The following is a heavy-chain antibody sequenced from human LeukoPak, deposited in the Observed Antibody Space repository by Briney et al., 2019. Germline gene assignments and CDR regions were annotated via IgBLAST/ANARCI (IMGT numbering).Heavy chain of an antibody. Sequence: SETLSLTCTVSGGSVSSGRYYWSWIRQPPGTGLEWIGYISYSGSTNYNPSLKSRATISVDTAKSQFSLKLSSVTAADTAVYYCARVIIGGTTSGMDVWGQGTTVTVS. CDR2: ISYSGST. CDR1: GGSVSSGRYY. V-gene: IGHV4-61*01. J-gene: IGHJ6*02. D-gene: IGHD1-1*01. CDR3: ARVIIGGTTSGMDV.